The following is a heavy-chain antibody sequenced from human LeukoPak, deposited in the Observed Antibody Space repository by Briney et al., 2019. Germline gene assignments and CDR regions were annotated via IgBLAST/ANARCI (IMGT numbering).Heavy chain of an antibody. CDR1: GASINRSPYF. CDR3: ARTLPIYCSSTSCYGGNAFDI. D-gene: IGHD2-2*01. J-gene: IGHJ3*02. CDR2: IYYSGNT. Sequence: SETLSLTCTVSGASINRSPYFWGWIRQPPGKGLEWIGTIYYSGNTYYNPSLKSRVSISVDTSKNQFSLKLSSVTAADTAVYYCARTLPIYCSSTSCYGGNAFDIWGQGTMVTVSS. V-gene: IGHV4-39*01.